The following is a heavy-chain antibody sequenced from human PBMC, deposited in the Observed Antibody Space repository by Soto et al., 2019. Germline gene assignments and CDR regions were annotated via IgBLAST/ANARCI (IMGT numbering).Heavy chain of an antibody. CDR3: ARGVRIAAASNVRGVYYGMDV. J-gene: IGHJ6*02. CDR1: GGAFSGYY. D-gene: IGHD6-13*01. Sequence: SGTLALTCAVYGGAFSGYYWSWVRQPPGKGLEWIGEINHSGSTNYNPSLKSRVTISVDTSKNQFSLKLSSVTAADTAVYYCARGVRIAAASNVRGVYYGMDVWGQGTTVTVS. CDR2: INHSGST. V-gene: IGHV4-34*01.